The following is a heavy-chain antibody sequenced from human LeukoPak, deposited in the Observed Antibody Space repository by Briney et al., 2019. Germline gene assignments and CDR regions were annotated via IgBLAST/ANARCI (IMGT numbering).Heavy chain of an antibody. Sequence: PGGSLRLSCAASGFGISNYWMTWVRQAPGKGLECVANIKGDGSEKNYVDSVKGRFTISRDNAKNSLYLQMNSLRAEDTAVYYCVRQAGVSWGQGTLVTVSS. CDR3: VRQAGVS. V-gene: IGHV3-7*01. CDR1: GFGISNYW. J-gene: IGHJ5*02. CDR2: IKGDGSEK. D-gene: IGHD6-19*01.